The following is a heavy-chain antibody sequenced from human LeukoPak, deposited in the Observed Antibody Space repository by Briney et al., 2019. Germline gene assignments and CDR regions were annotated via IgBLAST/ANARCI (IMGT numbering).Heavy chain of an antibody. CDR3: ARTSRHFYGSGSNLTPWPADMDV. CDR2: IYYSGST. D-gene: IGHD3-10*01. J-gene: IGHJ6*02. V-gene: IGHV4-59*01. CDR1: GGSINSYY. Sequence: ASETLSLTCTVSGGSINSYYWTWIRQPPGKGLEWIGYIYYSGSTHYNPSLNSRVTISMDTSKNHFSLKLSSVTAADTAIYYCARTSRHFYGSGSNLTPWPADMDVWGQGTKVTVSS.